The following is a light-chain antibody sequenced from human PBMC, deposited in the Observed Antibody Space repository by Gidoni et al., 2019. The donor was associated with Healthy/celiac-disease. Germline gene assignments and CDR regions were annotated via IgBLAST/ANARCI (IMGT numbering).Light chain of an antibody. Sequence: QSALTQPASVSGSPGQSITISCTGTSSDVGVYNYVACYQQHPGKAPKLMIYEVSNRPSGVSNRFSGSKSGNTASLTISGLQAEDEADYYCSSYTSSSRVFGGGTKLTVL. J-gene: IGLJ3*02. CDR2: EVS. CDR3: SSYTSSSRV. V-gene: IGLV2-14*01. CDR1: SSDVGVYNY.